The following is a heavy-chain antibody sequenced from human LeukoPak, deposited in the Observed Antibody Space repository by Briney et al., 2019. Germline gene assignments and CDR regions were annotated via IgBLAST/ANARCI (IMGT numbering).Heavy chain of an antibody. CDR1: GGSISSSSYY. CDR3: ASHDSSGYYSFDY. V-gene: IGHV4-39*07. J-gene: IGHJ4*02. CDR2: IYHSGST. D-gene: IGHD3-22*01. Sequence: SETLSLTCTVSGGSISSSSYYWGWIRQPPGKGLEWVGSIYHSGSTYYNPSLKSRVTISVDTSKNQFSLKLSSVTAADTAVYYCASHDSSGYYSFDYWGQGTLVTVSS.